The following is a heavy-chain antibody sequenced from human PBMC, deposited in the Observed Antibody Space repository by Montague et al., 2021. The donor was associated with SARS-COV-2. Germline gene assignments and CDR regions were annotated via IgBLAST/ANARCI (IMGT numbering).Heavy chain of an antibody. V-gene: IGHV3-21*01. CDR2: ISSSSSYI. D-gene: IGHD3-10*01. CDR1: GFTFSSYS. J-gene: IGHJ4*02. Sequence: SPRLSCAASGFTFSSYSMNWVRQAPGKGLEWVSSISSSSSYIYYADSVKGRFTISRDNAKNSLYLQMNSLRAEDTAVYYCARDFGYYYGSGSYPTFDYWGQGTLVTVSS. CDR3: ARDFGYYYGSGSYPTFDY.